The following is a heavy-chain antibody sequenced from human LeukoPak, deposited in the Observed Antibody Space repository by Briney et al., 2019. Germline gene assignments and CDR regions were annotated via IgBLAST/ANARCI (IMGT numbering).Heavy chain of an antibody. CDR2: VYWNDDK. D-gene: IGHD3-3*01. V-gene: IGHV2-5*01. CDR1: GFSLTTSGMG. J-gene: IGHJ4*02. CDR3: AHLIRFWGPYFFDY. Sequence: SGPTLVKPTQTLTLTCTFSGFSLTTSGMGVGWIRQPPGKALEWLALVYWNDDKRYSPSLKSRLTITQDTSKNQVVLTMTNMDPVDTATYYCAHLIRFWGPYFFDYWGQGTLVTVSS.